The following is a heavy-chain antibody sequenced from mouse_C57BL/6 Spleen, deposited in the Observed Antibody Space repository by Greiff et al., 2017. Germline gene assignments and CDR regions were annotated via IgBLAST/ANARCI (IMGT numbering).Heavy chain of an antibody. CDR3: AREAGHWYFEV. CDR1: GYAFSSSW. CDR2: IYPGDGDT. J-gene: IGHJ1*03. Sequence: QVQLQQSGPELVKPGASVKISCKASGYAFSSSWMNWVKQRPGKGLEWIGRIYPGDGDTNYNGKFKGKATLTADKSSSTAYMQLSSLTSEDSAVYFCAREAGHWYFEVWGTGTTVTVSS. D-gene: IGHD3-2*02. V-gene: IGHV1-82*01.